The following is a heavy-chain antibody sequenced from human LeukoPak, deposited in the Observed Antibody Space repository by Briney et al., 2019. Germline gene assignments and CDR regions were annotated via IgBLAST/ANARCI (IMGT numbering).Heavy chain of an antibody. CDR3: ARYGELQGLYFDY. J-gene: IGHJ4*02. D-gene: IGHD1-26*01. Sequence: SETLSLTCTVSGGSISSYYWSWIRQPPGKGLEWIGYIYYSGSTNYNPSLKSRVTISVNTSKNQFSLKLSSVTAADTAVYYCARYGELQGLYFDYWGQGTLVTVSS. CDR1: GGSISSYY. CDR2: IYYSGST. V-gene: IGHV4-59*01.